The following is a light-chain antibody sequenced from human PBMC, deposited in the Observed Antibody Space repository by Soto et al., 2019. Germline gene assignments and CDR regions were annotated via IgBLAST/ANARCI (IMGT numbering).Light chain of an antibody. V-gene: IGKV1-39*01. CDR1: RSIRNY. CDR2: GXA. J-gene: IGKJ5*01. CDR3: QQAASFPRT. Sequence: DIQMTQSSSSPSASFXDKVNMTCLEPRSIRNYLXXXQQXXGXAPKXXXDGXASFRRGRPSRLSGSGSGTDFPLTINSLQPEDFSNYYCQQAASFPRTFGQGTRLEIK.